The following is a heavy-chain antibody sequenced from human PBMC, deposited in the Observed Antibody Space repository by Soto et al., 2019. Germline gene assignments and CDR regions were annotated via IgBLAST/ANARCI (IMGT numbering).Heavy chain of an antibody. CDR3: AHRVLRTVFGLVTTTAIYFDF. CDR1: GFSLTTSGVG. Sequence: QITLKESGPTVVKHTETLTLTCTFSGFSLTTSGVGVGWVRQSPGKAPEWLALIYWDDDKRYSTSLKSRLTITKDTSKHQVVLTMANVDPADTATSYCAHRVLRTVFGLVTTTAIYFDFWGQGTPVVVSS. CDR2: IYWDDDK. D-gene: IGHD3-3*01. J-gene: IGHJ4*02. V-gene: IGHV2-5*02.